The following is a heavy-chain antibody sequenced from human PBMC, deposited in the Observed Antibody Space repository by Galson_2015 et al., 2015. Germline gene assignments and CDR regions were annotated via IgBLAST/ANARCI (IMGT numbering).Heavy chain of an antibody. V-gene: IGHV5-51*01. CDR2: IYPDDSDT. CDR3: ARRNDYGMNWFDP. D-gene: IGHD4-17*01. CDR1: GYRFTDYW. J-gene: IGHJ5*02. Sequence: QSGAEVKKPGESLKISCKGSGYRFTDYWIGWVRQMPGKGLEWMGRIYPDDSDTRYSPAFQGQVTISADKSIGTAYLQWSSLKASDTAIYYCARRNDYGMNWFDPWGQGTLVTASS.